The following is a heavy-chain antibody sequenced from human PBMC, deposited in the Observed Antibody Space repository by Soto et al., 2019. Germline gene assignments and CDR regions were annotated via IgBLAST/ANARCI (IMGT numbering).Heavy chain of an antibody. D-gene: IGHD3-10*01. CDR2: INAGNGNT. J-gene: IGHJ6*03. CDR3: ARSWFGESRGAGYYYYMDV. CDR1: GYTFTSYA. Sequence: QVPLVQSGAEVKKPGASVKVSCKASGYTFTSYAMHWVRQAPGQRLEWMGWINAGNGNTKYSQKFQGRVTITRDTSASTAYMELSSLRSEDTAVYYCARSWFGESRGAGYYYYMDVWGKGTTVTVSS. V-gene: IGHV1-3*01.